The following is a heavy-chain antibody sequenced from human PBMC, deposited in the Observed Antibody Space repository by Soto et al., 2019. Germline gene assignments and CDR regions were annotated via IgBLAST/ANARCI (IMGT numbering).Heavy chain of an antibody. CDR3: ARANYGPLDY. V-gene: IGHV1-2*02. Sequence: QVQLVQSGAELKKPGASVRVSCKPSGYTFTDLYINWVRQAPGQGLEWRGWVDPRSGDRRNTQKFPGRVTMSRDTSTSTVYLELNSLTSDETAGYYCARANYGPLDYWGQGTRVTVSS. CDR2: VDPRSGDR. D-gene: IGHD3-16*01. CDR1: GYTFTDLY. J-gene: IGHJ4*02.